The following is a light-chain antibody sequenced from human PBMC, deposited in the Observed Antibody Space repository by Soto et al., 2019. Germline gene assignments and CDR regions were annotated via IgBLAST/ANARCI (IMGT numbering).Light chain of an antibody. CDR3: SSYTDTTTVV. V-gene: IGLV2-14*01. CDR1: SSDIGNYNY. Sequence: QSVLTQPASVSGSPGQSITISCIGTSSDIGNYNYVTWYQQHPGKAPKVVIYDVTNRPSGVSNRFSGSKSGNTAALTISGLQAEDESDYYCSSYTDTTTVVFGGGTKLTVL. CDR2: DVT. J-gene: IGLJ3*02.